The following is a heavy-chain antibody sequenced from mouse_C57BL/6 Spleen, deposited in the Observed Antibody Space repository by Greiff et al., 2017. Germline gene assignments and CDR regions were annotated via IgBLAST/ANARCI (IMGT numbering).Heavy chain of an antibody. CDR1: GYTFTEYT. D-gene: IGHD2-4*01. V-gene: IGHV1-62-2*01. CDR3: ARHEIYDYDDGFAY. J-gene: IGHJ3*01. Sequence: QVQLQQSGAELVKPGASVKLSCKASGYTFTEYTIHWVKQKSGQGLEWIGWFYPGSGSIKYNEKFKDKATLTEDKSYSTVYMELSRLTSDDSAVYFCARHEIYDYDDGFAYWGQGTLVTVSA. CDR2: FYPGSGSI.